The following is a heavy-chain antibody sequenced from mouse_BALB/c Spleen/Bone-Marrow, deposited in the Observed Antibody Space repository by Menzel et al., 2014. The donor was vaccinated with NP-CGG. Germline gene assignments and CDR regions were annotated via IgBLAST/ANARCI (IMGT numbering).Heavy chain of an antibody. CDR2: ISSGSSTI. CDR1: GFTFSGFG. Sequence: EVQLVESGGGLVQPGGSRKLSCAASGFTFSGFGMHWVRQAPEKGLEWVAYISSGSSTIFYADTVKGRFTISRDNPKNTLFLQMTSLRAEDTAMYYGTRGGNWEDFDYWGQGTTLTVSS. CDR3: TRGGNWEDFDY. V-gene: IGHV5-17*02. J-gene: IGHJ2*01. D-gene: IGHD4-1*01.